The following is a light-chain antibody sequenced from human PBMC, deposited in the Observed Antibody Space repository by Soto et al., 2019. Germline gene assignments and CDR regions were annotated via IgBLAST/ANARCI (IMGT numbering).Light chain of an antibody. Sequence: EVVMTQSPATLSVSPGERGTLSCRASQSVSSNLAWYQQKPGQAPRRLIYCASTSATGIPARISGSGSGTEFTLTISSLQSEDFAVYYCQQYNNWPHTFGQGTKVDIK. CDR1: QSVSSN. J-gene: IGKJ2*01. CDR2: CAS. V-gene: IGKV3-15*01. CDR3: QQYNNWPHT.